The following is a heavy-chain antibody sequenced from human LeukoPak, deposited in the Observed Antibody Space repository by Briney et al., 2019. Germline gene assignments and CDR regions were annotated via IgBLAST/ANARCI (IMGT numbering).Heavy chain of an antibody. V-gene: IGHV4-59*01. CDR2: IYYSRTT. D-gene: IGHD1-26*01. Sequence: SETLSLNCTVSGGIISSYYWSWIRQPPGKGLGWIGYIYYSRTTEYNPSLKSRVTISADTSKNQFSLKLNSVTAAGTAVYYCVRRQWELQYFDLWGRGTLVAVSS. CDR1: GGIISSYY. J-gene: IGHJ2*01. CDR3: VRRQWELQYFDL.